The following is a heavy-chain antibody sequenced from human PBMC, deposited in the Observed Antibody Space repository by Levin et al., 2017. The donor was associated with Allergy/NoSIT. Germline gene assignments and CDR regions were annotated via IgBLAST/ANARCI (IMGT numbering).Heavy chain of an antibody. V-gene: IGHV4-59*01. CDR2: IYYSGST. CDR1: GGSISSYY. Sequence: HSQTLSLTCTVSGGSISSYYWSWIRQPPGKGLEWIGYIYYSGSTNYNPSLKSRVTISVDTSKNQFSLKLSSVTAADTAVYYCARDSSGYSYVMGAFDIWGQGTMVTVSS. CDR3: ARDSSGYSYVMGAFDI. D-gene: IGHD5-18*01. J-gene: IGHJ3*02.